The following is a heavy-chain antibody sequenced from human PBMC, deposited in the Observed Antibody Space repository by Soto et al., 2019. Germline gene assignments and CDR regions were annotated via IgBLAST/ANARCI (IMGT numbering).Heavy chain of an antibody. J-gene: IGHJ4*02. CDR1: GFTFSDYY. D-gene: IGHD3-10*01. CDR3: ARASARMVRGVIDFDY. Sequence: GGSLRLSCAASGFTFSDYYMSWIRQAPGKGLEWVSYISSSGSTIYYADSVKGRFTISRDNAKNSLYLQMNSLRAEDTAVYYCARASARMVRGVIDFDYWGQGTLVTVS. CDR2: ISSSGSTI. V-gene: IGHV3-11*01.